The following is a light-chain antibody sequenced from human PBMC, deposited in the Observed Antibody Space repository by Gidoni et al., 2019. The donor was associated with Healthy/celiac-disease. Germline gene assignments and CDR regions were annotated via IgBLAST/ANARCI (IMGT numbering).Light chain of an antibody. V-gene: IGLV2-23*01. J-gene: IGLJ2*01. CDR1: SSDVGSYNL. Sequence: QPALTQLASVSSYPGQSITIPCTGTSSDVGSYNLVSWYQQHPGKAPKLIIYEGSKRPTGVSNRFSGSKSGNTASLTISGLQAEDEADYYCCSYAGRRGVVFGGGTKLTVL. CDR2: EGS. CDR3: CSYAGRRGVV.